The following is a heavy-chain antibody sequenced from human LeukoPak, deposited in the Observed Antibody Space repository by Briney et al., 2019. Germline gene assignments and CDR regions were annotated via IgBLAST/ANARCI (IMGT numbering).Heavy chain of an antibody. J-gene: IGHJ4*02. CDR2: INPSGGST. Sequence: ASVKVSCKASGYTFTSYYMHWVRQAPGQGLEWMGIINPSGGSTSYAQKFQGRVTMTRDTSTSTVYMELSSLRSEDTAVYYCARDYSDYYDSSGYYHSFDYWGQGTLVTVSS. CDR3: ARDYSDYYDSSGYYHSFDY. CDR1: GYTFTSYY. V-gene: IGHV1-46*01. D-gene: IGHD3-22*01.